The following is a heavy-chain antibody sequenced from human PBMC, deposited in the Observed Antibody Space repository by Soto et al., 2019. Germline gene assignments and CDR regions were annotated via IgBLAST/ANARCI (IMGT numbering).Heavy chain of an antibody. D-gene: IGHD2-15*01. J-gene: IGHJ5*02. V-gene: IGHV1-69*13. CDR2: IIPIFGTA. CDR3: ARDGRDCSGGSCYSVPWFDP. CDR1: GGTFSSYA. Sequence: ALVKVSCKASGGTFSSYAISWVRQAPGQGLECMGGIIPIFGTANYAQKFQGRVTITADESTSTAYMELSSLRSEDTAVYYCARDGRDCSGGSCYSVPWFDPWGQGTLVTVSS.